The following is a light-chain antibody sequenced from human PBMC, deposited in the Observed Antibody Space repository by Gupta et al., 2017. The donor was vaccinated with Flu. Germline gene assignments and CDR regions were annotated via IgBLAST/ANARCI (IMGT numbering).Light chain of an antibody. V-gene: IGLV1-51*01. CDR3: GTWDTSLSAGV. J-gene: IGLJ1*01. Sequence: SSSNIGNNYVSWYQHLPGTAPKLLIYDDNKRSSGIPDRFSGSKSATSATLVITGLQTGDEADFYCGTWDTSLSAGVFGTGTKVTVL. CDR1: SSNIGNNY. CDR2: DDN.